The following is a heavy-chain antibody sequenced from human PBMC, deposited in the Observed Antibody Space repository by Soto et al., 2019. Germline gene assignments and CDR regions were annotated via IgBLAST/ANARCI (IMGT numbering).Heavy chain of an antibody. V-gene: IGHV3-74*01. CDR1: GGTFGDCW. Sequence: GGSLRLSCAASGGTFGDCWMRWVRQAPGKGLVWVSRINSDGSTSYADFVKGRLTISRDNAKNTVYLQMNSLRAEDTAVYYCARGLYREYGHDSWGQGALVTVSS. CDR2: INSDGST. J-gene: IGHJ5*01. CDR3: ARGLYREYGHDS. D-gene: IGHD3-10*01.